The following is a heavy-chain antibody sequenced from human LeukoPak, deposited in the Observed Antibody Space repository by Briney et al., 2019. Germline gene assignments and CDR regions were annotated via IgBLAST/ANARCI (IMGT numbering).Heavy chain of an antibody. CDR1: GGTFSSYA. D-gene: IGHD1-26*01. V-gene: IGHV1-69*13. CDR3: AREEKWELQGSPFDY. CDR2: IIPIFGTA. Sequence: ASVKVSCKASGGTFSSYAISWVRQAPGQGLEWMGGIIPIFGTANYAQKFQGRVTITADESTSTAYMELSSLSSEDTAVYYCAREEKWELQGSPFDYWGQGTLVTVSS. J-gene: IGHJ4*02.